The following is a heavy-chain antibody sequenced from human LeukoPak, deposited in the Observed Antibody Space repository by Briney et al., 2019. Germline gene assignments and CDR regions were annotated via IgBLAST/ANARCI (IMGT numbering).Heavy chain of an antibody. Sequence: GGSLRLSCAASGFTFSSYSMNWVRQAPGKGLEWVSYISSSSSTIYYADSVKGRFTISRDNAKNSLYLQMNSLRAEDTAVYYCAREPRINYGYFDYWGQGTLVTVSS. CDR3: AREPRINYGYFDY. CDR1: GFTFSSYS. V-gene: IGHV3-48*01. D-gene: IGHD3-10*01. CDR2: ISSSSSTI. J-gene: IGHJ4*02.